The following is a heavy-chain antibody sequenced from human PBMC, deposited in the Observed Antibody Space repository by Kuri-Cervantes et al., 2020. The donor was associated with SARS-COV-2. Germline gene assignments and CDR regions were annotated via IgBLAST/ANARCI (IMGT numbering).Heavy chain of an antibody. Sequence: SQTLSLTCAASGFTFSDYYMSWIRQAPGKGLEWIGSIYYSGSTYYNPSLKSRVTISVDTSKNQFSLKLSSVTAADTAVYYCARMGSGSKLFDYWGQGTLVTVSS. D-gene: IGHD3-10*01. J-gene: IGHJ4*02. CDR2: IYYSGST. V-gene: IGHV4-38-2*01. CDR1: GFTFSDYY. CDR3: ARMGSGSKLFDY.